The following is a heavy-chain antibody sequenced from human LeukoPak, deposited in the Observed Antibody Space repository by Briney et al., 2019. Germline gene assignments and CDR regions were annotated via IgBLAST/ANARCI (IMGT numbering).Heavy chain of an antibody. CDR1: GFTFVDYA. CDR2: ISWNSGSI. V-gene: IGHV3-9*01. J-gene: IGHJ4*02. CDR3: AKAGYCSSTSCYTGFDY. D-gene: IGHD2-2*02. Sequence: GGSLRLSCAASGFTFVDYAMHWVRQAPGKGLEWVSGISWNSGSIGYADSVKGRFTISRDNAKNSLYLQMNSLRAEDTALYYCAKAGYCSSTSCYTGFDYWGRGTLVTVSS.